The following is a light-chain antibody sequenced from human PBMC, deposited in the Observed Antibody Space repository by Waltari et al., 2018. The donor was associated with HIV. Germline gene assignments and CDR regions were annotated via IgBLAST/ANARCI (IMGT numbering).Light chain of an antibody. J-gene: IGLJ1*01. CDR2: DVS. V-gene: IGLV2-14*03. Sequence: SALTQPASMSGSPGQSITISCTGASSDIGSYDYVSWYQKHPGEAPKLIMYDVSRRPSGISHRFSGSKSVNTASLTISGLQAEDEADYYCSSYTGSSTLGVFGTGTTVTVL. CDR3: SSYTGSSTLGV. CDR1: SSDIGSYDY.